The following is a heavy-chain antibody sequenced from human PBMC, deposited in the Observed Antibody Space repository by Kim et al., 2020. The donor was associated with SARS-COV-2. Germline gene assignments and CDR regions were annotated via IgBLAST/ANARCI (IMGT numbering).Heavy chain of an antibody. J-gene: IGHJ4*02. CDR3: AKDPGTITFGGVIVIGAFDY. CDR2: ISGSGGST. Sequence: GGSLRLSCAASGFTFSSYAMSWVRQAPGKGLEWVSAISGSGGSTYYADSVKGRFTISSDNSKNTLYLQMNSLRAEDTAVYYCAKDPGTITFGGVIVIGAFDYWGQGTLVTVSS. V-gene: IGHV3-23*01. CDR1: GFTFSSYA. D-gene: IGHD3-16*02.